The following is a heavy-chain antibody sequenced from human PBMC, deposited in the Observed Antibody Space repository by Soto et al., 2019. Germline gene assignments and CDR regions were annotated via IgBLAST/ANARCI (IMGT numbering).Heavy chain of an antibody. V-gene: IGHV6-1*01. CDR1: GDSVSSDSTD. CDR2: TYYRSKWYH. Sequence: PSQTLSLTCAISGDSVSSDSTDWNWIRQSPSRGLEWLGRTYYRSKWYHEYAVAVKSRITINSDTSRNQFSLQLNSVTPEDTAVYYCAKGQHWGYTYWGQGTLVTVSS. D-gene: IGHD7-27*01. CDR3: AKGQHWGYTY. J-gene: IGHJ4*02.